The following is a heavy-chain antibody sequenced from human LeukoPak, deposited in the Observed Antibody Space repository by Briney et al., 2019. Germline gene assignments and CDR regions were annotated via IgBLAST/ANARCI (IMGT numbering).Heavy chain of an antibody. D-gene: IGHD3-9*01. CDR2: IYYSGTT. Sequence: KSSETLSLTCTVSGGSISSYYWNWIRQSPGKGLEWIGYIYYSGTTKYNPSLTSRVTISVDTSKNQFSLKLNSVTAADTAVYFCARGDYDTLTGYWNWFDPWGQGTLVTVSS. CDR3: ARGDYDTLTGYWNWFDP. V-gene: IGHV4-59*01. CDR1: GGSISSYY. J-gene: IGHJ5*02.